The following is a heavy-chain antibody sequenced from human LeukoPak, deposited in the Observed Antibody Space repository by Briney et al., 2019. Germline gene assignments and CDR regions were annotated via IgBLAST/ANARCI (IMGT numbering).Heavy chain of an antibody. J-gene: IGHJ4*02. CDR1: GFTFSSFI. CDR2: ISNGNSPI. CDR3: ASNIIAVAGFDY. Sequence: PGGSLRLSCAASAASGFTFSSFIMNWVRQAPGKGLEWVSYISNGNSPIYYADSVKGRFTISRDNSKNTLYLQMNSLRAEDTAVYYCASNIIAVAGFDYWGQGTLVTVSS. D-gene: IGHD6-19*01. V-gene: IGHV3-48*01.